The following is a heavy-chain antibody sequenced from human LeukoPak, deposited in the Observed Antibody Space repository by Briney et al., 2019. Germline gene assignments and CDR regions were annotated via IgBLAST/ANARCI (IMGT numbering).Heavy chain of an antibody. CDR1: GFPFSSYA. CDR3: AKGAYCSGGSCVLIG. Sequence: GGSLRLSCEASGFPFSSYAMNWVRRAPGKGLEWVSTISGSGGSTYYADSVKGRFTISRDKSKNTVYLQMNSLRAEDTAVYYCAKGAYCSGGSCVLIGWGQGTLVTVSS. D-gene: IGHD2-15*01. V-gene: IGHV3-23*01. CDR2: ISGSGGST. J-gene: IGHJ4*02.